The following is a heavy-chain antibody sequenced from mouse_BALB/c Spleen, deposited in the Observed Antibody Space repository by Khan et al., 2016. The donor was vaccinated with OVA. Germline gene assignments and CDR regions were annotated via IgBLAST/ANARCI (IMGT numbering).Heavy chain of an antibody. Sequence: QVQLQQSGAELARPGASVKMSCKASGYTFTTYTMHWVKQRPGQGLEWIGYINPSSGYTNYNQKFKGKATLTADKSSSTAYMQLSSLTSEDSAVDYCAREGAWYRNDGWFAYCGQGTLVTVSA. V-gene: IGHV1-4*01. D-gene: IGHD2-14*01. J-gene: IGHJ3*01. CDR1: GYTFTTYT. CDR3: AREGAWYRNDGWFAY. CDR2: INPSSGYT.